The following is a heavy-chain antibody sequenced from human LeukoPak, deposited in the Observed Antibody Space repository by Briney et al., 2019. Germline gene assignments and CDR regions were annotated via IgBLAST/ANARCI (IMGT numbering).Heavy chain of an antibody. CDR3: ATHEPDYDFWSGYYYYYMDV. D-gene: IGHD3-3*01. Sequence: GASVKVSCKASGYTFTDYYMHWVQQAPGKGLEWMGRVDPEDGETIYAEKFQGRVTITADTSTDTAYMELSSLRSEDTAVYYCATHEPDYDFWSGYYYYYMDVWGKGTTVTVSS. V-gene: IGHV1-69-2*01. CDR1: GYTFTDYY. CDR2: VDPEDGET. J-gene: IGHJ6*03.